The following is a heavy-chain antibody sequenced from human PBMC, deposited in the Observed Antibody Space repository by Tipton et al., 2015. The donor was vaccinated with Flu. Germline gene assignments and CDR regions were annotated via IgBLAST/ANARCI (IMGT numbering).Heavy chain of an antibody. J-gene: IGHJ5*02. CDR3: ARRDYSNYVSDPKNWFDP. Sequence: TLSLTCVVSGGSLRDAYWSWIRQPPGKGLEWIGNIFHTGSTYYNPSLQSRVVISVNKSKNQFSLKVISLTAADTALYYCARRDYSNYVSDPKNWFDPWGQGTLVTVSS. V-gene: IGHV4-34*12. D-gene: IGHD4-11*01. CDR1: GGSLRDAY. CDR2: IFHTGST.